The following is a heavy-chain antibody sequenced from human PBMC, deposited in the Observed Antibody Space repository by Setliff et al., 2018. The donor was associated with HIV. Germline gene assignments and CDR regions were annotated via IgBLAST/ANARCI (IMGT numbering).Heavy chain of an antibody. V-gene: IGHV3-48*01. CDR1: GFTFSSYS. D-gene: IGHD5-18*01. CDR2: ISSSSSTI. J-gene: IGHJ4*02. Sequence: SLRLSCAASGFTFSSYSMNWVRQAPGKGLEWVSYISSSSSTIYYADSVKGRFTISRDNAKNSLYLQMNSLRAEDTAVYYCARTFGTAMSYRGYFDYWGQGTLVTVSS. CDR3: ARTFGTAMSYRGYFDY.